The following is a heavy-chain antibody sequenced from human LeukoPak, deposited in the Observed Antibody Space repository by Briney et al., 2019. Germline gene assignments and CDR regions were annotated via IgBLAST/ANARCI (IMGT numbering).Heavy chain of an antibody. Sequence: PGGSLRLSCAASGFTFSSSWMSWVRQAPGKRLEWVATINEDGSDKSYVDSVKGRFTISRDNAKNSLYLQMNSLRAEDTALYYCAKDKFPDYYGSGSYYNVKNYFDYWGQGTLVTVSS. D-gene: IGHD3-10*01. CDR2: INEDGSDK. CDR3: AKDKFPDYYGSGSYYNVKNYFDY. V-gene: IGHV3-7*03. J-gene: IGHJ4*02. CDR1: GFTFSSSW.